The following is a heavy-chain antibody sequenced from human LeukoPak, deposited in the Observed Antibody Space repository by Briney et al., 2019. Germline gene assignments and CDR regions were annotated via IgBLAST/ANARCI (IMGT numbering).Heavy chain of an antibody. D-gene: IGHD5-18*01. CDR1: GVSFSGYY. CDR3: ARAGYSYGYPPKEAYNWFDP. J-gene: IGHJ5*02. Sequence: LKPSETLSLTCAVYGVSFSGYYWSWIRLPPGKGLEWIGEINHSGSTNYNPSLKSRVTISVDTSKNQFSLKLSSVTAADTAVYYCARAGYSYGYPPKEAYNWFDPWGQGTLVTVSS. V-gene: IGHV4-34*01. CDR2: INHSGST.